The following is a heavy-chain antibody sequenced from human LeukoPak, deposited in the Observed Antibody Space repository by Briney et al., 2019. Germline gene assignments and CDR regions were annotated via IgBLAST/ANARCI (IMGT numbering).Heavy chain of an antibody. CDR3: ARLPTYNWNDYGLDV. Sequence: ASVKVSCKASGYMFTDHYIHWVRQAPGQGLEWMGWINPNSGGINDAVKLQGRVTMTRVTSISTAYMELSRLRPDDTAVYYCARLPTYNWNDYGLDVWGQGTTVTASS. J-gene: IGHJ6*02. CDR1: GYMFTDHY. CDR2: INPNSGGI. D-gene: IGHD1-1*01. V-gene: IGHV1-2*02.